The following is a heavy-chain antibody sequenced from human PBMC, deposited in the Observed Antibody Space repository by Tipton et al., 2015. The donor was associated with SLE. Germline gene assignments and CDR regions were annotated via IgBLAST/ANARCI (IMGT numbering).Heavy chain of an antibody. CDR2: IYTRGST. CDR3: ARELLSPMTTVHWYFDL. V-gene: IGHV4-4*07. D-gene: IGHD4-11*01. CDR1: GGSISSYY. Sequence: TLSLTCTVSGGSISSYYLSWFRQSAGKGLEWIGRIYTRGSTNYNPPLKSRVTMSVYTSENQLSLKLNSMTAADTAVYYCARELLSPMTTVHWYFDLWGRGTLVTVSS. J-gene: IGHJ2*01.